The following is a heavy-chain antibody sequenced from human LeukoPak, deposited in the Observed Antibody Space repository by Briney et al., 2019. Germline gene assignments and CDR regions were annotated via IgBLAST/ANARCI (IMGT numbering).Heavy chain of an antibody. V-gene: IGHV4-59*01. Sequence: PSETLSLTCTVSGGSISSYYWSWIRQPPGKGLEWIGYIYYSGSTNYNPSLKSRVTISVDTSKNQFSLKLSSVTAADTAVYYCARDKGRSSSWYYFDYWGQGTLVTVSS. J-gene: IGHJ4*02. CDR3: ARDKGRSSSWYYFDY. D-gene: IGHD6-13*01. CDR1: GGSISSYY. CDR2: IYYSGST.